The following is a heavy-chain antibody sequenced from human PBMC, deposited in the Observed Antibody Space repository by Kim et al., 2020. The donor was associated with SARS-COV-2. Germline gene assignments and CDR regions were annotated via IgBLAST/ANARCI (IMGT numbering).Heavy chain of an antibody. J-gene: IGHJ4*02. D-gene: IGHD3-22*01. V-gene: IGHV2-5*01. CDR3: AHRDHYYDSSGFDY. Sequence: SPSLKSRLTITKDTSKNQVVLTMTTMDPVDTATYYCAHRDHYYDSSGFDYWGQGTLVTVSS.